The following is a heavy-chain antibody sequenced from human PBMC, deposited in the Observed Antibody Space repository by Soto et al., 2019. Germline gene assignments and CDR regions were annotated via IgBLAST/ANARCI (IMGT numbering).Heavy chain of an antibody. CDR3: ATSRDIVVVGGAFDI. V-gene: IGHV5-51*03. CDR1: GYSFTSYW. CDR2: IYPGDSDT. Sequence: EVQLVQSGAEVKKPGESLKISCKGSGYSFTSYWIGWVRQMPGKGLEWMGIIYPGDSDTRYSPSFQGQVTISADKSISTAYLQCRSLKASDTAMYYCATSRDIVVVGGAFDIWGQGTMVTVSS. D-gene: IGHD2-15*01. J-gene: IGHJ3*02.